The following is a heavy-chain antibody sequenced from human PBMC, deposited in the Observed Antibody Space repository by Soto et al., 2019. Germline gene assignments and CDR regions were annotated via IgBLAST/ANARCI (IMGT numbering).Heavy chain of an antibody. V-gene: IGHV4-31*03. CDR2: IYYSGST. CDR1: GGSISSGGYY. CDR3: ARGQVVAAQH. Sequence: SETLSLTCTVSGGSISSGGYYWSWIRQHPAKGLEWIGYIYYSGSTYYNPSLKSRVTISVDRSKNQFSLKLSSVTAADTAVYYCARGQVVAAQHWGQGTLVTVSS. J-gene: IGHJ4*02. D-gene: IGHD2-15*01.